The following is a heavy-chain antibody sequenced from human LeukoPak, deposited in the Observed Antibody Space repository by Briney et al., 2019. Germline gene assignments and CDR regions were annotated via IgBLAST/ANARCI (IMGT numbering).Heavy chain of an antibody. CDR3: ARHPYSSSSWFDP. J-gene: IGHJ5*02. D-gene: IGHD6-6*01. CDR2: IYYSGST. Sequence: SETLSLTCTVSGGSISSSSYYWGWIRQPPGKGLEWIGSIYYSGSTYYNPSLKSRVTTSVDTSKNQFSLKLSSVTAADTAVYYCARHPYSSSSWFDPWGQGTLVTVSS. V-gene: IGHV4-39*01. CDR1: GGSISSSSYY.